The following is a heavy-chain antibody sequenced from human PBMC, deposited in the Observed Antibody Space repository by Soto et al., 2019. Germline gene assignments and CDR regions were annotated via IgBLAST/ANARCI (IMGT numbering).Heavy chain of an antibody. Sequence: EAQLLESGGGLVQPGGSLRLSCAASGFAFSSYAMNWVRQAPGRGLEWVSGISGSGNAYYADSVKGRFTISRDNSKSTLFLQRNSLRAEDTAVYYCAKDRITLVRGVYTLWGQGILVTVSS. V-gene: IGHV3-23*01. CDR3: AKDRITLVRGVYTL. CDR2: ISGSGNA. CDR1: GFAFSSYA. D-gene: IGHD3-10*01. J-gene: IGHJ4*02.